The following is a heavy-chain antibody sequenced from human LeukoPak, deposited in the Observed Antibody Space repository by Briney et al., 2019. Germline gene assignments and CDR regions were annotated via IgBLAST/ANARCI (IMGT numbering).Heavy chain of an antibody. CDR3: ARSLGVAATRRDWFDP. CDR1: GFTFSSYA. V-gene: IGHV3-30-3*01. CDR2: ISYDGSNK. D-gene: IGHD2-15*01. Sequence: GRSLRLSCAASGFTFSSYAMHWVRQAPGQGLEWVAVISYDGSNKYYADSVKGRFTISRDNSKNTLYLQMNSLRAEDTAVYYCARSLGVAATRRDWFDPWGQGTLVTVSS. J-gene: IGHJ5*02.